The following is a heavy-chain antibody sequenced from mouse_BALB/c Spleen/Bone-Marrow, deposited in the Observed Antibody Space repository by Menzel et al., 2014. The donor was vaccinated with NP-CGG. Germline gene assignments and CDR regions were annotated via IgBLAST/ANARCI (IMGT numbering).Heavy chain of an antibody. CDR1: GYSIXSDSA. D-gene: IGHD2-1*01. CDR2: ISYSGST. CDR3: ARRGYYGTFLFAY. J-gene: IGHJ3*01. V-gene: IGHV3-2*02. Sequence: EVKLMESGPGLVIPSQSLSLTCTVTGYSIXSDSAWNWIRQFPGNKLEWMAYISYSGSTTYNPSLKSRISITRDTSKNQFFLQLNSVTTEDTATYYCARRGYYGTFLFAYWGQGTLVTVSA.